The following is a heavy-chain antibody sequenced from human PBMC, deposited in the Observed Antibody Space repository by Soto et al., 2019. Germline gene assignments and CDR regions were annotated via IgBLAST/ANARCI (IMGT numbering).Heavy chain of an antibody. V-gene: IGHV4-39*01. D-gene: IGHD6-13*01. CDR3: ARQVIAAAGTGYFQH. J-gene: IGHJ1*01. CDR1: GGSISSISYY. CDR2: IHYTGNT. Sequence: WETLSLTCTVSGGSISSISYYWGWIRQPPGKGLEYIGNIHYTGNTFYNASLKSRVTISVDTSKNQVSLKLRSVTAADTAVYYCARQVIAAAGTGYFQHWGQGAPVTVS.